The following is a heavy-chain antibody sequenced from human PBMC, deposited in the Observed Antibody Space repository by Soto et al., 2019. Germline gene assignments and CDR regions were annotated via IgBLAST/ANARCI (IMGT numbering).Heavy chain of an antibody. Sequence: EVQLVESGGGLVQPGGSLRLSCAASGFTFNNYDMHWVRQATGEGLEWVSGIGTAGDTIYPDSVQGRFTISRENANNSLYLQMNSLRAGDTAVYYCARGILGPGDYYYGMAVWGQGTTVTVSS. CDR3: ARGILGPGDYYYGMAV. CDR2: IGTAGDT. D-gene: IGHD7-27*01. V-gene: IGHV3-13*01. J-gene: IGHJ6*02. CDR1: GFTFNNYD.